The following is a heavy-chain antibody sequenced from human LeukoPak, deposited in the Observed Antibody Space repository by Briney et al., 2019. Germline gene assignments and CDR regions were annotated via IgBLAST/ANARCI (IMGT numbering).Heavy chain of an antibody. CDR3: ASQVGSTGWAWFDP. CDR2: IYYSGST. D-gene: IGHD2-2*01. Sequence: SETLSLTCTVSGGSISSSSYYWGWIRQPPGKGLEWIGIIYYSGSTYYNPSLKSRVTISVDTSKNQFSLKLSSVTAADTAVYYCASQVGSTGWAWFDPWGQGTLVTVSS. J-gene: IGHJ5*02. CDR1: GGSISSSSYY. V-gene: IGHV4-39*01.